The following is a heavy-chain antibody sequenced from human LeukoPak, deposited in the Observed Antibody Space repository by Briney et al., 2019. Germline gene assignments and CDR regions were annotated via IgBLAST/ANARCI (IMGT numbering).Heavy chain of an antibody. J-gene: IGHJ4*02. V-gene: IGHV4-59*01. D-gene: IGHD6-6*01. CDR2: IYYSGST. CDR3: ARGGYSSSSLFDY. Sequence: SETLSLTCTVSGGSISSYYWSWIRQPPGKGLEWIGYIYYSGSTNYNPSLKSRVTISVDTSKNQFSLKLSSVTAADTAVYYCARGGYSSSSLFDYWGQGTLVTVSS. CDR1: GGSISSYY.